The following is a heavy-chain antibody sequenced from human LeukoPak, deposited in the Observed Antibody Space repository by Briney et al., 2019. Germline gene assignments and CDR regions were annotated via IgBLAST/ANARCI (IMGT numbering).Heavy chain of an antibody. CDR3: AREQLEYYFDY. CDR2: IYYSGST. J-gene: IGHJ4*02. CDR1: GGSISSGGYY. V-gene: IGHV4-31*03. Sequence: SETLSLTCTVSGGSISSGGYYWSWIRQHPGKGLEWIGYIYYSGSTYYNPSLKGRVTISVDTSKNQSSLKLSSVTAADTAVYYCAREQLEYYFDYWGQGTLVTVSS. D-gene: IGHD6-13*01.